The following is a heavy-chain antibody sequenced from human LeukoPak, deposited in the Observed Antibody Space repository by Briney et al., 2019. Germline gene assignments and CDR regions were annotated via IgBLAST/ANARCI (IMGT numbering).Heavy chain of an antibody. CDR3: AKEKKSGGWPLDY. J-gene: IGHJ4*02. Sequence: GRSLRLSCAASGFTFSTCAMSWVRQAPGKGLEGVAGIGSGGSHTYYADSVTGRFTISRDNSKNTMSLQMNSLRADDTAVYYCAKEKKSGGWPLDYWGQGALVTVSS. D-gene: IGHD2-15*01. CDR2: IGSGGSHT. CDR1: GFTFSTCA. V-gene: IGHV3-23*01.